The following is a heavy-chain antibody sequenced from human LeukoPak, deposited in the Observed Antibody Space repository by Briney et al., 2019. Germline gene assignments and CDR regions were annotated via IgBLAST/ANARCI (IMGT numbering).Heavy chain of an antibody. CDR1: GFTFSSFS. CDR3: AELGITMIGGV. J-gene: IGHJ6*04. V-gene: IGHV3-21*01. D-gene: IGHD3-10*02. CDR2: ISSSSIYI. Sequence: GGSLRLSCAASGFTFSSFSLDWVRQTPGKGLEWVSSISSSSIYIYYADSVKGRFTISRDNAKNSLYLQMNSLRAEDTAVYYCAELGITMIGGVWGKGTTVTISS.